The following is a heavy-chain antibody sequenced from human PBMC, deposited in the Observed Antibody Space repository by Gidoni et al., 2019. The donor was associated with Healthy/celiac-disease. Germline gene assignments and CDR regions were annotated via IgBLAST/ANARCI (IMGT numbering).Heavy chain of an antibody. D-gene: IGHD1-26*01. CDR1: GCTFSSYG. CDR3: AKAKELLVWEPYGMDV. Sequence: QVQLVESGGGVGQPGRSLRRAGEASGCTFSSYGMHWVRQAPGKGLGWVAVISYDGRNKYYADSVKGRFTLSTDNSKNTLFLQMDSLRAEDTAVYYCAKAKELLVWEPYGMDVWGQGTTVTVSS. CDR2: ISYDGRNK. J-gene: IGHJ6*02. V-gene: IGHV3-30*18.